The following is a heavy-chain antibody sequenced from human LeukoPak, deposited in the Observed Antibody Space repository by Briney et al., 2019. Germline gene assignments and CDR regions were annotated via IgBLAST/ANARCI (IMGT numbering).Heavy chain of an antibody. J-gene: IGHJ5*02. CDR1: GFTFSSYS. V-gene: IGHV3-21*01. CDR3: AREVPAAGFDP. Sequence: PGGSLRLSCAASGFTFSSYSMNWVRQAPGKGLEWVSSISSSSSYIYYADSVKGRFTISRDNSKNTLYLQMNSLRAEDTAVYYCAREVPAAGFDPWGQGTLVTVSS. CDR2: ISSSSSYI. D-gene: IGHD2-2*01.